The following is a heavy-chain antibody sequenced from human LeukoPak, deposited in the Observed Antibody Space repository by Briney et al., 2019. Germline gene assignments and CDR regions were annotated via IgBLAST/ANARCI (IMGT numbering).Heavy chain of an antibody. CDR3: ARDDDSSGYYHGFDY. D-gene: IGHD3-22*01. CDR1: GFTVSSNY. V-gene: IGHV3-66*01. Sequence: GGSLRLSCAASGFTVSSNYMSWVRQAPGKGLEWVSDIYSGGSTYYADSVKGRFTISRDNSKNTLYLQMNSLRAEDTAVYYCARDDDSSGYYHGFDYWGQGTLVTVSS. J-gene: IGHJ4*02. CDR2: IYSGGST.